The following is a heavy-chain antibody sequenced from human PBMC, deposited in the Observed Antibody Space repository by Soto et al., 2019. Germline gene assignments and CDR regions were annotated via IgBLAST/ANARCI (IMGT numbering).Heavy chain of an antibody. CDR3: AKVAGRVGYGDYPAEYFDY. J-gene: IGHJ4*02. CDR1: GFTFGSYW. V-gene: IGHV3-7*01. D-gene: IGHD4-17*01. CDR2: IKPDGSAT. Sequence: EVQLVESGGGLVQPGGSLRLSCAVSGFTFGSYWMNWVRLIPGKGLEWVAYIKPDGSATYYVDSVKGRFTISRDNSKNTLYLQMNSLRAEDTAVYYCAKVAGRVGYGDYPAEYFDYWGQGTLVTVSS.